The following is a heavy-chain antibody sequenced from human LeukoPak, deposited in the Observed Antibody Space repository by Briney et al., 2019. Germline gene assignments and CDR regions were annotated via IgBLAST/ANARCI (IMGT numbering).Heavy chain of an antibody. V-gene: IGHV3-23*01. J-gene: IGHJ3*02. CDR3: ALLADWYYFDI. CDR1: GFTFRNSA. Sequence: AGGSLRLSCVASGFTFRNSAMHWVRQAPGKGLEWVSAISGSGGSTYYADSVKVRFTISRDNSKNTLYLQMNSLRAEDTAVYYCALLADWYYFDIWGQGTMVTVSS. CDR2: ISGSGGST. D-gene: IGHD3-9*01.